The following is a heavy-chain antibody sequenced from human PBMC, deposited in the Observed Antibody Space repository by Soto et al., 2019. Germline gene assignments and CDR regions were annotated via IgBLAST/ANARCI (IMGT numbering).Heavy chain of an antibody. D-gene: IGHD2-15*01. V-gene: IGHV4-39*01. CDR3: ASRHCSGGSCYTPGFDS. CDR1: GASLNTISYY. J-gene: IGHJ4*02. CDR2: IFFPGNI. Sequence: QLQLQESGPGLVKPSETLSLNCTVSGASLNTISYYWGWIRQPPGKGLEWVGSIFFPGNIYYNPCLKSRVTIFVDPSRNQFPLKVNSVTAADTAVYYWASRHCSGGSCYTPGFDSWGQGALVTVSS.